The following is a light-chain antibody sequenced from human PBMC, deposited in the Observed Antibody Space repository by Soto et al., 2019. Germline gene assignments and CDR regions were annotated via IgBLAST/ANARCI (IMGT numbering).Light chain of an antibody. CDR1: QSINKF. CDR2: DAS. CDR3: QQYNSYSVT. V-gene: IGKV1-5*01. Sequence: MQLTQSPSTLSASIGDRVTITCRASQSINKFLGWCQQKPGKAPKNLIYDASSLESGVPSRFSGSGSGTEFTLTISSLQPDDFATYYCQQYNSYSVTFGQGTKVDIK. J-gene: IGKJ1*01.